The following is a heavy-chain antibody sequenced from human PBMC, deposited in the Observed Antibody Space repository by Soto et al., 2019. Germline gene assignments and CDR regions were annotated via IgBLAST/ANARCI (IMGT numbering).Heavy chain of an antibody. V-gene: IGHV3-30*18. J-gene: IGHJ4*02. CDR2: ISYDGSGK. Sequence: GGSLRLSCAVSGFTFSSYGMHWVRQAPGKGLEWVALISYDGSGKYYGDSVRGRFTIFRDNSKNTLYLQMNNLRGEDTALYYCAKDRSGYSGYDFPDYWGQGTLVTVSS. CDR3: AKDRSGYSGYDFPDY. D-gene: IGHD5-12*01. CDR1: GFTFSSYG.